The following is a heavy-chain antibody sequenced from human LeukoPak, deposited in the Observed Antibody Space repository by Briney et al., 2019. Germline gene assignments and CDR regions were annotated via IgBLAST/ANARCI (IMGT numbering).Heavy chain of an antibody. Sequence: GGSLRLSCAASGFTFSNYWMSWVRQAPGKGLEWVAFMRYDGSNKYYADSVKGRFTISRDNSKNTLYLQMNSLRAEDTAVYYCAKGGIAAAGRPGMLFDYWGQGTLVTVSS. CDR1: GFTFSNYW. D-gene: IGHD6-13*01. CDR2: MRYDGSNK. V-gene: IGHV3-30*02. J-gene: IGHJ4*02. CDR3: AKGGIAAAGRPGMLFDY.